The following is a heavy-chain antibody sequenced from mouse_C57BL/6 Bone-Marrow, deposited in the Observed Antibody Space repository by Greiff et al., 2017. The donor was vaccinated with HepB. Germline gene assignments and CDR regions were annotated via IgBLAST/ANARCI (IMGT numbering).Heavy chain of an antibody. V-gene: IGHV1-58*01. CDR1: GYTFPSYG. CDR3: AMDYGTAY. Sequence: EVQLQQSGAELVRPGSSLPMSCKTSGYTFPSYGMNWVKQRPGQGLEWIGYIYIGNGYTEYNEKFKGKATLTSDTSSSTAYMQLSSLTSVDSAISFCAMDYGTAYWGQATLFPVFA. J-gene: IGHJ3*01. D-gene: IGHD1-1*01. CDR2: IYIGNGYT.